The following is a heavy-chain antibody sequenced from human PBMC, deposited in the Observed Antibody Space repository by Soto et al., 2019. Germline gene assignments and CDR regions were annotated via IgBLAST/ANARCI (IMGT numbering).Heavy chain of an antibody. CDR2: IYPIDSDT. CDR1: GDSFNSNW. D-gene: IGHD4-17*01. J-gene: IGHJ6*02. CDR3: ARPSAVTTFPSSGLGF. Sequence: GESLKISCKVSGDSFNSNWIAWVRQRPGRGLEWMGIIYPIDSDTRYSPSFQGQVTISVDRSVNSAFLQWRRLKAADTATYYCARPSAVTTFPSSGLGFWGQGNTVTVSS. V-gene: IGHV5-51*01.